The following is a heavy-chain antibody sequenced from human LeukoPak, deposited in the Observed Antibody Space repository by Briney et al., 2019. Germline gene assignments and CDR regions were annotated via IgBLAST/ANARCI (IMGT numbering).Heavy chain of an antibody. CDR1: GGSISSGGYS. CDR3: ARRYYDILTGYSNYYFDY. D-gene: IGHD3-9*01. V-gene: IGHV4-30-2*01. Sequence: PSETLSLTCAVSGGSISSGGYSWSWIRQPPGKGLEWIGYIYHSGSTYYNPSLKSRVTISVDRSKNQFSLRLSSVTAADTAVYYCARRYYDILTGYSNYYFDYWGQGTLVTVSS. CDR2: IYHSGST. J-gene: IGHJ4*02.